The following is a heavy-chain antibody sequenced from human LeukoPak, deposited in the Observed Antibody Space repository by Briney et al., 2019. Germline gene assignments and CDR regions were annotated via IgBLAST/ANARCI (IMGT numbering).Heavy chain of an antibody. CDR1: GFTFSTYA. Sequence: PGGSLRLSCAASGFTFSTYAIHWVRQAPGKGLEWVAVISYDGTNKNYADSVKGRFTISRDNSQNTLYMQMSSLRAEDTAIYYCTRRGGSTGWGAFDYWGQGTLITVSS. V-gene: IGHV3-30*07. CDR3: TRRGGSTGWGAFDY. J-gene: IGHJ4*02. CDR2: ISYDGTNK. D-gene: IGHD6-19*01.